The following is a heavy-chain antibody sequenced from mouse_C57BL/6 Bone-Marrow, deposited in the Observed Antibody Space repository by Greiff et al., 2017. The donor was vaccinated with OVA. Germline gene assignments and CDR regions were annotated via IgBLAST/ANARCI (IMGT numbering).Heavy chain of an antibody. CDR2: IYPRSGNT. D-gene: IGHD1-1*01. CDR3: ARERYYGSSHRYFDV. Sequence: QVQLQQSGAELARPGASVKLSCKASGYTFTSSGISWVKQRTGQGLEWIGEIYPRSGNTYYNEKFKGKATLTADKSSSTAYMELRSLTSEDSAVYFCARERYYGSSHRYFDVWGTGTTVTVSS. J-gene: IGHJ1*03. V-gene: IGHV1-81*01. CDR1: GYTFTSSG.